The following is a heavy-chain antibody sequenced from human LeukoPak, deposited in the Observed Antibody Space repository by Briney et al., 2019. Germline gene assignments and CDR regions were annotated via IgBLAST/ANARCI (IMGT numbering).Heavy chain of an antibody. V-gene: IGHV4-59*08. CDR3: ARQHSTSWLSYYYGMDV. CDR2: IYYSGST. Sequence: SETLSLTCTVSGGSINNYYWSWIRQPPGKGLEWIGYIYYSGSTNYNPSLESRVTISVDTSKNQFSLKLSSVTAADTAVYHCARQHSTSWLSYYYGMDVWGQGTTVTISS. D-gene: IGHD6-13*01. J-gene: IGHJ6*02. CDR1: GGSINNYY.